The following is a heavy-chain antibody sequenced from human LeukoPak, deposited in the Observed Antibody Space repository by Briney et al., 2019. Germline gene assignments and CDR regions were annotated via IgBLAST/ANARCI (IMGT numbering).Heavy chain of an antibody. CDR1: GFTFSNYW. CDR2: IWYDGSNK. D-gene: IGHD3-22*01. J-gene: IGHJ4*02. V-gene: IGHV3-33*08. Sequence: GGSLRLSCAASGFTFSNYWMSWVRQAPGKGLEWVAVIWYDGSNKYYADSVKGRFTISRDNSKNTLYLQMNSLRAEDTAVYYCARLGSHDSSLDYWGQGTLVTVSS. CDR3: ARLGSHDSSLDY.